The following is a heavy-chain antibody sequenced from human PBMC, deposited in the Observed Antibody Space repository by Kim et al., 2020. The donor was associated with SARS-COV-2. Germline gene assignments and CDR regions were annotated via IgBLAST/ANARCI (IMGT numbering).Heavy chain of an antibody. J-gene: IGHJ4*02. D-gene: IGHD3-22*01. Sequence: GESLKISCQASGYYFIAYWIAWVRQMPGQGLEWMGIISPDDSTVRYSPSFQGQVTISADKSVNIVYLQWSSVKASDTAMYFCARSESSGFAFWGQGTPVTVST. CDR1: GYYFIAYW. CDR2: ISPDDSTV. V-gene: IGHV5-51*01. CDR3: ARSESSGFAF.